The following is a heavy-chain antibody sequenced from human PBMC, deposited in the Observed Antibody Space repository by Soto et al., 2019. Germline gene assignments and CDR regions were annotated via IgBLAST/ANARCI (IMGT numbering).Heavy chain of an antibody. J-gene: IGHJ4*02. V-gene: IGHV5-10-1*01. CDR1: GYRFTVYW. CDR3: ATSPHCGGDCYDLDS. Sequence: PVECVTTSCKGSGYRFTVYWINWVRQMPGRGLECMGRIDPSDSYTKYSPSFEGHVSFTADKSITTAYLQWSSLRSSDTSMYFCATSPHCGGDCYDLDSWGQGTMVTVSS. CDR2: IDPSDSYT. D-gene: IGHD2-21*01.